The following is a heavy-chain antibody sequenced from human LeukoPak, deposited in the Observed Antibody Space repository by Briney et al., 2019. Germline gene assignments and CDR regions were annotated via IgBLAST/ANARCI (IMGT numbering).Heavy chain of an antibody. V-gene: IGHV4-59*01. CDR1: GGSLSSYY. J-gene: IGHJ4*02. D-gene: IGHD6-13*01. Sequence: SETLSLTCTVSGGSLSSYYWSWIRQPPGKGLEWIGYIYYSGSTNYNPSLKSRVTISVDTSKNQFSLKLSSVTAADTAVFYCARGIAAAGLDYWGQGTLVTVSS. CDR3: ARGIAAAGLDY. CDR2: IYYSGST.